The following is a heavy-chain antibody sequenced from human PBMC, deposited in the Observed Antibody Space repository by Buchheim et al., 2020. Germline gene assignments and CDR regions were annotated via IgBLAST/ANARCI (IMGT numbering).Heavy chain of an antibody. V-gene: IGHV3-30*18. CDR1: GFTFSSYG. Sequence: QVQLVESGGGVVQPGRSLRLSCAASGFTFSSYGMHWVRQAPGKGPEWVAVISYDGSNKYYADSVKGRFTISRDNSKNTLYLQMNSLRAEDTAVYYCAKDQRSYCSSTSCYWGRFDYWGQGTL. CDR2: ISYDGSNK. D-gene: IGHD2-2*01. J-gene: IGHJ4*02. CDR3: AKDQRSYCSSTSCYWGRFDY.